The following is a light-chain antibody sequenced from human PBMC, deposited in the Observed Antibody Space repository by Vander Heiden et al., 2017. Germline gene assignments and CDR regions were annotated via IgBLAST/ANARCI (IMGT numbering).Light chain of an antibody. CDR2: DDS. CDR1: NIGSKS. Sequence: SYVLTQPPSVAVAPGKTASITGGGNNIGSKSGHWYQQRPGQAPVLVVYDDSDRPAGIPERVSGSNSGNTATLTISRVEAGDEADYYCQVWDSSSDHHGVFGGGTKLTVL. V-gene: IGLV3-21*03. CDR3: QVWDSSSDHHGV. J-gene: IGLJ3*02.